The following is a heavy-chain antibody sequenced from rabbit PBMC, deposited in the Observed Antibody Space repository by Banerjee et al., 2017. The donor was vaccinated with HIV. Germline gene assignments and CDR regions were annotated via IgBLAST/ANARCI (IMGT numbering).Heavy chain of an antibody. Sequence: QSLEESGGDLVKPGASLTLTCKASGFSFSSSYWICWVRQAPGKGLEWIGCINTSSGNTVYASWAKGRFTISKTSSTTVTLQMTSLTAADTATYFCARDLAGAIGWNFNLWGPGTLVTVS. CDR1: GFSFSSSYW. D-gene: IGHD4-1*01. V-gene: IGHV1S40*01. CDR2: INTSSGNT. CDR3: ARDLAGAIGWNFNL. J-gene: IGHJ4*01.